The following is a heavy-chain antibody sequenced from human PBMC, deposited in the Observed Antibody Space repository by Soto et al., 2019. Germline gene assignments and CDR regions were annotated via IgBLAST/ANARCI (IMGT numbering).Heavy chain of an antibody. V-gene: IGHV4-61*01. J-gene: IGHJ4*02. CDR1: GCSVSSGSYY. D-gene: IGHD3-10*01. CDR3: SRDAVVIRGVLAEIDY. Sequence: PXETLSLTCTVTGCSVSSGSYYWSWIRQPPGKGLEWIGYIDYSGHTNYNPSLKSRVTISVDTSKNQFSLKLRSMTAADTAVYYCSRDAVVIRGVLAEIDYWGQGTLVTVSS. CDR2: IDYSGHT.